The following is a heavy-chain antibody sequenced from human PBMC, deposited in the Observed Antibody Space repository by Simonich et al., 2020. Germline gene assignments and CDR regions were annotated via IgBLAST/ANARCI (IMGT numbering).Heavy chain of an antibody. CDR1: GFTFSSYS. V-gene: IGHV3-21*01. Sequence: EVQLVESGGGLVKPGGSLRLSCAASGFTFSSYSMNWVRQAPGNGLESVSYISSSSSYIYYADSVKGRFTISRDNAKNSLYLQMNSLRAEDTAVYYCARARGDSSSWYFDYWGQGTLVTVSS. J-gene: IGHJ4*02. D-gene: IGHD6-13*01. CDR2: ISSSSSYI. CDR3: ARARGDSSSWYFDY.